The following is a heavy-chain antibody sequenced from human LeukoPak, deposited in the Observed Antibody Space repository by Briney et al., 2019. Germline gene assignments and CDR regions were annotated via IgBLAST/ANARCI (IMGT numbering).Heavy chain of an antibody. CDR1: GGSISSYY. J-gene: IGHJ5*02. CDR2: IYTSGST. V-gene: IGHV4-4*07. Sequence: PSETLSLTCTVSGGSISSYYWSWIRQPAGKGLEWIGRIYTSGSTNYNPSLKSRVTMSVDTSKNQFSLKLSSVTAADTAVYYCARGLTHGQYNWFDPWGQGTLVTVSS. CDR3: ARGLTHGQYNWFDP. D-gene: IGHD4/OR15-4a*01.